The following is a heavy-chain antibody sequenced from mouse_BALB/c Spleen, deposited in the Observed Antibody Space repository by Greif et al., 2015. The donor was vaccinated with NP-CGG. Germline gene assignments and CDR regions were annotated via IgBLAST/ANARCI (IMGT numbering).Heavy chain of an antibody. CDR3: ARRITTVVAPLDY. D-gene: IGHD1-1*01. CDR2: INPYNDGT. V-gene: IGHV1-14*01. Sequence: VHVKQSGPELVKPGASVKMSCKASGYTFTSYVMHWVKQKPGQGLEWIGYINPYNDGTKYNEKFKGKATLTSDKSSSTAYMELSSLTSEDSAVYYCARRITTVVAPLDYWGQGTTLTVSS. J-gene: IGHJ2*01. CDR1: GYTFTSYV.